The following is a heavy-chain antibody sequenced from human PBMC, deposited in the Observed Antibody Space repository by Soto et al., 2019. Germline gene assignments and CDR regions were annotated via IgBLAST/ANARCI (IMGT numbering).Heavy chain of an antibody. D-gene: IGHD6-19*01. V-gene: IGHV4-59*02. J-gene: IGHJ5*02. CDR3: VGQWLAGYGPFDP. CDR2: MHYTGFS. CDR1: GDSVTSHY. Sequence: SETLSLTCSFSGDSVTSHYFTWIRQSPEKGLEWIGYMHYTGFSHYNPSLKSRLTISVDKSKNQFTLQLTSVTVADTAVYFCVGQWLAGYGPFDPWGQGTLVIVSS.